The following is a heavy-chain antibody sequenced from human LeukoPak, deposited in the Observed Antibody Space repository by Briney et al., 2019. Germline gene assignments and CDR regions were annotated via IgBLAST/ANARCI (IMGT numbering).Heavy chain of an antibody. CDR3: ARAPDPDYYGSGSSQNPTYNFDY. V-gene: IGHV1-69*01. Sequence: ASVKVSCKASGGTFSSYAISWVRQAPGQGLEWMGGIIPIFGTANYAQKFQGRVTITADESTSTAYMELSSLRSEDTAVYYCARAPDPDYYGSGSSQNPTYNFDYWGQGTLVTVSS. CDR2: IIPIFGTA. D-gene: IGHD3-10*01. J-gene: IGHJ4*02. CDR1: GGTFSSYA.